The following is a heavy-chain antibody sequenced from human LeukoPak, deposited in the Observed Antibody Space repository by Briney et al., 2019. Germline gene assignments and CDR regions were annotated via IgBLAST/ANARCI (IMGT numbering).Heavy chain of an antibody. CDR2: INPNSGGT. J-gene: IGHJ5*02. CDR1: GYTFTGYY. V-gene: IGHV1-2*02. Sequence: ASVKVSCKASGYTFTGYYMHWVRQAPGQGLEWMGWINPNSGGTNYAQKFQGRVTMTRDTSISTAYMELSRLISDDTAVYYCARSGGDDILTGYGNWFDPWGQGTLVTVSS. CDR3: ARSGGDDILTGYGNWFDP. D-gene: IGHD3-9*01.